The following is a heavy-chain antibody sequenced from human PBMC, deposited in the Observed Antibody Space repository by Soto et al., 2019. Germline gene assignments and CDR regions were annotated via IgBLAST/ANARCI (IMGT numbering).Heavy chain of an antibody. Sequence: SETLSLTCTVSGGSISSSSYYWGWIRQPPGKGLEWIGSIYYSGSTYYNPSLKSRVTISVDTSKNQFSLKLSSVTAADTAVYYCARQTDGDIVLDQEPATVTSKGYWGQGTLVTVSS. CDR1: GGSISSSSYY. CDR3: ARQTDGDIVLDQEPATVTSKGY. V-gene: IGHV4-39*01. J-gene: IGHJ4*02. D-gene: IGHD2-8*01. CDR2: IYYSGST.